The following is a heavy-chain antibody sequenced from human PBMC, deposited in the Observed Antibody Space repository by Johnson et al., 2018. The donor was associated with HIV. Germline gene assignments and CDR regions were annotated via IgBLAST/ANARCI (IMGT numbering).Heavy chain of an antibody. CDR2: IYSDGST. D-gene: IGHD3-22*01. CDR3: ARDAPNFFDSSGVRDDAFDI. V-gene: IGHV3-66*01. J-gene: IGHJ3*02. CDR1: GFTFSSYA. Sequence: VQLVESGGGWVKPGGSLRLSCAASGFTFSSYAMHWVRQAPGKGLEWVSVIYSDGSTYYADSVQGRFTISRDNSQNTLYLQMNSLRAEDTAVYFCARDAPNFFDSSGVRDDAFDIWGPGTMVTVSS.